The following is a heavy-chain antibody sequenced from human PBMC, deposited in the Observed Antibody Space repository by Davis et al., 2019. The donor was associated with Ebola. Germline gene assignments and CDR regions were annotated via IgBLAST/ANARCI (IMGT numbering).Heavy chain of an antibody. J-gene: IGHJ5*02. CDR1: GGSFSGYD. CDR3: ARLGRYIAAAGTRGRPFWFDP. Sequence: SETLSLTCAVYGGSFSGYDWSWIRQPPGKGLEWIGEINHSGSTNYNPSLKSRITISVDTSKNQFSLKLSSVTAADTAVYYCARLGRYIAAAGTRGRPFWFDPWGQGTLVTVSS. V-gene: IGHV4-34*01. CDR2: INHSGST. D-gene: IGHD6-13*01.